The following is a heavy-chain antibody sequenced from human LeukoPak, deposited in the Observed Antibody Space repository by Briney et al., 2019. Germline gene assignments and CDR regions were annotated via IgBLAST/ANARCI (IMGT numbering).Heavy chain of an antibody. CDR1: GGTFSSYA. Sequence: SVKVSCKASGGTFSSYAISWVRQAPGQGLEWMGRIIPILGIANYAQKFQGRVTITADKSTSTAYMELSSLRSEDTAVYYCAKEGYSYGPFDYWGQGTLVTVSS. D-gene: IGHD5-18*01. CDR3: AKEGYSYGPFDY. CDR2: IIPILGIA. J-gene: IGHJ4*02. V-gene: IGHV1-69*04.